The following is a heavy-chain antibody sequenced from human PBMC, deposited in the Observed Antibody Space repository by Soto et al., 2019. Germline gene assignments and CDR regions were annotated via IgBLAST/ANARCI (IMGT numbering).Heavy chain of an antibody. J-gene: IGHJ6*02. D-gene: IGHD6-19*01. Sequence: PGESLKISCKGSGYSFTSYWIDWVRQMPGKGLEWMGIIYPGDSDTRYSPSFQGQVTISADKSISTAYLQWSSLKASDTAMYYCARSRRGAYSSGWYSPSGYYNYGIDVWGQGTKVTVSS. CDR1: GYSFTSYW. CDR3: ARSRRGAYSSGWYSPSGYYNYGIDV. V-gene: IGHV5-51*01. CDR2: IYPGDSDT.